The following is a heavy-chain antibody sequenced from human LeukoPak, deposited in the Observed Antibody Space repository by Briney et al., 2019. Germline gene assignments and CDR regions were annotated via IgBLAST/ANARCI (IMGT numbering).Heavy chain of an antibody. Sequence: GGTLRLSCAASVFTLSSYGMSGVRQAPAKGLEGVSAISGSGGSTYYADSPKGRFTIHRDSHKNKLHLQMNTLTADHSAVFSLARFWVGVKEAFDMWGQGTMVTVS. CDR2: ISGSGGST. D-gene: IGHD7-27*01. CDR1: VFTLSSYG. CDR3: ARFWVGVKEAFDM. J-gene: IGHJ3*02. V-gene: IGHV3-23*01.